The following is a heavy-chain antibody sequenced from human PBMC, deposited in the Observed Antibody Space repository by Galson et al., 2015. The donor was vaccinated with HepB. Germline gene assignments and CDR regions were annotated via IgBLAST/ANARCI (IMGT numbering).Heavy chain of an antibody. D-gene: IGHD3-10*01. CDR3: AREGDYYGSGRRFDP. Sequence: CAISGDSVSSNSAAWNWIRQSPSRGLEWLGRTYYRSKWYNDYAVSVKSRITINPDTSKNQFSLQLNSVTPEDTAVYYCAREGDYYGSGRRFDPWGQGTLVTVSS. J-gene: IGHJ5*02. CDR1: GDSVSSNSAA. V-gene: IGHV6-1*01. CDR2: TYYRSKWYN.